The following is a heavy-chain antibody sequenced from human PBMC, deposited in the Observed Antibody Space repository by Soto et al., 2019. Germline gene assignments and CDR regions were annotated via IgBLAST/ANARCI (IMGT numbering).Heavy chain of an antibody. Sequence: GASVKVSCKASVGTFSRYAISWVRQAPGQGLEWMGGIIPIFGTANYAQKFQGRVTITADESTSTAYMELSSLRSEDTAVYYCARTKVVVVDDFRYYYYGMDVWGQGTTVTVS. CDR1: VGTFSRYA. D-gene: IGHD2-15*01. J-gene: IGHJ6*02. CDR2: IIPIFGTA. V-gene: IGHV1-69*13. CDR3: ARTKVVVVDDFRYYYYGMDV.